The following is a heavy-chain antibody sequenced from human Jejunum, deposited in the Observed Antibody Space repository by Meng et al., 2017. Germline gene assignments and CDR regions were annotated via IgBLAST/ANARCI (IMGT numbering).Heavy chain of an antibody. CDR3: ARAYGRYFDY. J-gene: IGHJ4*02. CDR1: GYDFTSLW. Sequence: GESLKISCTGSGYDFTSLWIAWVRQMPGKGLEWMGNFYPGDSDTTYSPSFQGQVTFSGDKSISTAYLQWSSLKPSDTAIYYCARAYGRYFDYWGQGTLVTVSS. D-gene: IGHD3-10*01. V-gene: IGHV5-51*01. CDR2: FYPGDSDT.